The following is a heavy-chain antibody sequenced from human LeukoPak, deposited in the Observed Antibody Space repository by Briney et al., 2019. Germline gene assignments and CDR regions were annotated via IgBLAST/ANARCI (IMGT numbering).Heavy chain of an antibody. CDR1: GFTFSNYW. Sequence: GGSLRLSRAASGFTFSNYWMSWVRQAPGQGLEWVGRIKSRADGGTTGYAAPVEGRFSISRDDSENTLYLQMNSLQIDDTALYYCLIFPGRWGQGTLVTVSS. CDR3: LIFPGR. D-gene: IGHD3-3*01. J-gene: IGHJ4*02. CDR2: IKSRADGGTT. V-gene: IGHV3-15*05.